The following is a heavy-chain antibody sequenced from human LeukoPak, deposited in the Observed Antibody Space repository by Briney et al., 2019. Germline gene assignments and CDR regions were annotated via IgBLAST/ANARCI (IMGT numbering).Heavy chain of an antibody. Sequence: SVKVSCKASGGTFSSYAISWVRQAPGQGLEWMGGIIPIFGTANYAQKFQGRVTITADKSTSTAYMELSSLRSEDTAVYYCARGDMLPTYYYYYYMDVWGKGTTVTVSS. CDR2: IIPIFGTA. CDR1: GGTFSSYA. D-gene: IGHD3-16*01. V-gene: IGHV1-69*06. J-gene: IGHJ6*03. CDR3: ARGDMLPTYYYYYYMDV.